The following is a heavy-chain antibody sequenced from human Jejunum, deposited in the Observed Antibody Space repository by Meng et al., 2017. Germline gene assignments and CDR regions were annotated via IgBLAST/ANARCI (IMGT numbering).Heavy chain of an antibody. CDR3: AKALSGSSWYDAFEI. Sequence: GESLKISCATSGFPFSSYAMNWVRQAPGKGLEWVSSVGGSGGNTYYADSVKGRFIISRDTSKNTLYLQMNSLRVEDTAVYFCAKALSGSSWYDAFEIWGQGTVVTVSS. CDR1: GFPFSSYA. CDR2: VGGSGGNT. D-gene: IGHD2-2*01. J-gene: IGHJ3*02. V-gene: IGHV3-23*01.